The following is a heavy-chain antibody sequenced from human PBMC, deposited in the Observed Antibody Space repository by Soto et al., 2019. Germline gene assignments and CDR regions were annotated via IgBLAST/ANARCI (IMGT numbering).Heavy chain of an antibody. CDR1: GGSISSTDYY. V-gene: IGHV4-30-4*01. CDR2: IYYSGTT. CDR3: ARALIQLWPHYYYGLDV. D-gene: IGHD5-18*01. Sequence: QVQLQESGPGLVKPSQTLSLTCTVSGGSISSTDYYWSWIRQPPGKGLEWIGYIYYSGTTYYNPSLKSRVTISVDTSMNQFSLKVSSVTAADTAVYYCARALIQLWPHYYYGLDVWGPGTTVTVSS. J-gene: IGHJ6*02.